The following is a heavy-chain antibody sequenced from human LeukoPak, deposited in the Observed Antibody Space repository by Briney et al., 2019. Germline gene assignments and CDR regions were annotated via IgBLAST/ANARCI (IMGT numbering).Heavy chain of an antibody. Sequence: GASVKVSCNASAYTFTGYYLHWVRQAPGQGLEWIGWINPNSGGTTYAQKFQGRVTMTRDTSITTAYMELSSLRSDDTAVYYCARGGCRITTFAVGQPYYSYLDVWGTGTTVTVSS. CDR3: ARGGCRITTFAVGQPYYSYLDV. J-gene: IGHJ6*03. V-gene: IGHV1-2*02. D-gene: IGHD3-3*01. CDR1: AYTFTGYY. CDR2: INPNSGGT.